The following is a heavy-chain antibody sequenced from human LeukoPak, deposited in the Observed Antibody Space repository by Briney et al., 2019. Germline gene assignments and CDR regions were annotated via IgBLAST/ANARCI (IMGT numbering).Heavy chain of an antibody. D-gene: IGHD2-21*02. J-gene: IGHJ6*02. V-gene: IGHV4-31*03. Sequence: SETLSLTCSVSGAPISTPGYYWTWIRQSPRQGLEWIGYISHSGTAYSNPYLKSRLTLSVDTSQNQFSLHLRSVSDADTGVYYCAREPCGGDRYPYYYYPLDVWGQGTTVTVSS. CDR2: ISHSGTA. CDR1: GAPISTPGYY. CDR3: AREPCGGDRYPYYYYPLDV.